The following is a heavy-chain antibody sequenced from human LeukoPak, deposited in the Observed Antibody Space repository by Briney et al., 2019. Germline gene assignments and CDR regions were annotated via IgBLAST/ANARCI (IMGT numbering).Heavy chain of an antibody. Sequence: GGSLRLSCAASGFTFSSYAMSWVRQAPGKGLEWVSAISGSGGSTYYADSVKGRFTISRDNSKNTLYLQMNSLRAEDTAVYYCAKDSWTSVRYFDWLLPYYFDYWGQGTLVTVSS. D-gene: IGHD3-9*01. CDR1: GFTFSSYA. CDR3: AKDSWTSVRYFDWLLPYYFDY. V-gene: IGHV3-23*01. CDR2: ISGSGGST. J-gene: IGHJ4*02.